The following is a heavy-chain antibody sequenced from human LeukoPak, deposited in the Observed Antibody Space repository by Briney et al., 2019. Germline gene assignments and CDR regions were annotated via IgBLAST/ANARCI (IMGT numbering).Heavy chain of an antibody. Sequence: GGSLRLSCAASGFTFSSYEMNWVRQAPGKGLEWVSYISSSGSTIYYADSVKGRFTISRDNAKNSLYLQMNSLRAEDTAVYYCARDLPVYGGTAMASYWGQGTLVTVSS. D-gene: IGHD5-18*01. CDR2: ISSSGSTI. CDR3: ARDLPVYGGTAMASY. V-gene: IGHV3-48*03. CDR1: GFTFSSYE. J-gene: IGHJ4*02.